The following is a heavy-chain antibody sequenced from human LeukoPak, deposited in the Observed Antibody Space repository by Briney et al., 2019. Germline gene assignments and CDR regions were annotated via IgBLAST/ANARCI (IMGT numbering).Heavy chain of an antibody. V-gene: IGHV4-34*01. CDR1: GGSFSGYY. CDR3: ARGRGHSSGWGHYYYSIDV. D-gene: IGHD6-19*01. J-gene: IGHJ6*02. Sequence: SETLSLTCAVYGGSFSGYYWTWIRQLPGEGPEWIGEITDRGSSNYNPSLRRRVTLSVDTSKSQFSLKVSSVTAADTSVFYCARGRGHSSGWGHYYYSIDVWGQGTTVIVSS. CDR2: ITDRGSS.